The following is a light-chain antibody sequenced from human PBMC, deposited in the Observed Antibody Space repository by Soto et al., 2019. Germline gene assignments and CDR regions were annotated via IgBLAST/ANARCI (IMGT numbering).Light chain of an antibody. J-gene: IGKJ2*01. V-gene: IGKV3-20*01. CDR1: ESVTSTY. Sequence: EIVLTQSPGTLSLSPGERATLSCRTSESVTSTYLAWYQQKPGQPPRLLIYGASSRATGIPDRFSGSGSGTDFTLSISRLEPEDFAVYYCQLYGSSPRYTFGGGTKLEIK. CDR2: GAS. CDR3: QLYGSSPRYT.